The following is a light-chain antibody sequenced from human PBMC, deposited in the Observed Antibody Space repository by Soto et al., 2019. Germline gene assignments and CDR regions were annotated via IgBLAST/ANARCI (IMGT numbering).Light chain of an antibody. Sequence: EIVLTQSPGTLSLSPGERATLSCRASQSFSSTSSAWYQQKPGQAPRLLIYGTSNRATGIPDRFSGSGSGTDFTLTISRLEPEDFAVYYCQQYGSSPGFTFGPGTKVDIK. CDR1: QSFSSTS. CDR3: QQYGSSPGFT. CDR2: GTS. J-gene: IGKJ3*01. V-gene: IGKV3-20*01.